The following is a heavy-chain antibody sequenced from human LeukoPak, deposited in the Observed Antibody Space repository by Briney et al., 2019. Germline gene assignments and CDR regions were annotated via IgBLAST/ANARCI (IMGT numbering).Heavy chain of an antibody. CDR1: GFAFDDYG. V-gene: IGHV3-43*02. CDR3: AKETWSNSFSDFDH. J-gene: IGHJ4*02. Sequence: GGSLRLSCAGSGFAFDDYGIHWVRQAPGKGLEWLSVTSGNGRATDYADSVKGRFTTSRDNSKSSLYLHINNLRTEDTALYYCAKETWSNSFSDFDHWGQGTLVTVSS. CDR2: TSGNGRAT. D-gene: IGHD3-3*01.